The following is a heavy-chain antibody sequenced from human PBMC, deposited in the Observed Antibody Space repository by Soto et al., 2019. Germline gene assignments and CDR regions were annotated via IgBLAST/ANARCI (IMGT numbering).Heavy chain of an antibody. Sequence: QVQLVESGGGLVKPGGSLRLSCAASGFTFSDYYMSWIRQAPGKGLEWVSYISSSGSTIYYADSVKGRFTISRDNAKNSLYLQMNSLRAEDTAVYYCARCPGGVRGVMGGWYYYYYMDVWGKGTTVTVSS. D-gene: IGHD3-10*01. CDR1: GFTFSDYY. J-gene: IGHJ6*03. V-gene: IGHV3-11*01. CDR2: ISSSGSTI. CDR3: ARCPGGVRGVMGGWYYYYYMDV.